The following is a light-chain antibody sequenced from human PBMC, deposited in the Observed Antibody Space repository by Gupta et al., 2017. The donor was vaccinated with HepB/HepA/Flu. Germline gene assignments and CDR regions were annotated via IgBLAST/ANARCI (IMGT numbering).Light chain of an antibody. Sequence: QPVLTQPPSASGTPGQRVAISCSGSSSNVGRDNVYWYRQLPGTAPKLLIYNDDRRPSGVPDRFSGSKSGTSASPAISGLRPEDEADYYCAAWDNSLSAYVFGTGTWVTVL. V-gene: IGLV1-47*02. CDR1: SSNVGRDN. CDR3: AAWDNSLSAYV. CDR2: NDD. J-gene: IGLJ1*01.